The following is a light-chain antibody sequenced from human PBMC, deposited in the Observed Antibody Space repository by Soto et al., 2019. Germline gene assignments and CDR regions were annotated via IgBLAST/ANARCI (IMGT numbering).Light chain of an antibody. Sequence: QPVLTQPPSVSGAPGQRVTISCTGSSSNIGAGYDVHWYQQLPGTAPKLLIYGNSNRPSGGPDRFSCSKSGTSASLAITGLHAEDEADYYCQSYDSSLSVVFGGGTKLTVL. CDR3: QSYDSSLSVV. CDR2: GNS. CDR1: SSNIGAGYD. J-gene: IGLJ2*01. V-gene: IGLV1-40*01.